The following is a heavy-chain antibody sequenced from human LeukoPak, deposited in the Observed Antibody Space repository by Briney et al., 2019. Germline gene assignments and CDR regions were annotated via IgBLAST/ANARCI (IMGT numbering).Heavy chain of an antibody. CDR1: GYTFTSYD. J-gene: IGHJ5*02. D-gene: IGHD2-2*01. V-gene: IGHV1-8*03. Sequence: GASVKVSCKASGYTFTSYDINWVRQATGQGLEWMGWMNPNSGNTGYAQKFQGRVTITRNTSISTAYTELSSLRSEDTAVYYCARGFYCSSTSCYYWFDPWGQGTLVTVSS. CDR2: MNPNSGNT. CDR3: ARGFYCSSTSCYYWFDP.